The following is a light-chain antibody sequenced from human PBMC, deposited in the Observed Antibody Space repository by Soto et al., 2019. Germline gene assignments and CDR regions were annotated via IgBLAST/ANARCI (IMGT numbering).Light chain of an antibody. CDR3: GTWASSRSGWV. V-gene: IGLV1-51*01. J-gene: IGLJ3*02. CDR2: DNN. Sequence: QSVLTEPPSVSAAPGQKVTISCSGSSSNIGNNYVSWYQQLPGTAPKVLIYDNNKRLSGIPDRFSGSKSGTSATLGITGLQTGDEADYYCGTWASSRSGWVFGGGTKLTVL. CDR1: SSNIGNNY.